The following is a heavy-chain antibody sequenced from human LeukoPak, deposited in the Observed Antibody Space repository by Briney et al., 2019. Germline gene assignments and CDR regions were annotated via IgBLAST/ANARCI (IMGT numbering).Heavy chain of an antibody. V-gene: IGHV1-24*01. CDR2: FDPEDGET. CDR1: GHTLTQLV. J-gene: IGHJ4*02. Sequence: ASVKVSCKVSGHTLTQLVIHWVRQAPGKGLEWMGGFDPEDGETIYAQKFQDRVTMTEDTSTDTAYMELSSLRSEDTAFYYCATSSGTYFLYWGQGTLVTVS. D-gene: IGHD1-26*01. CDR3: ATSSGTYFLY.